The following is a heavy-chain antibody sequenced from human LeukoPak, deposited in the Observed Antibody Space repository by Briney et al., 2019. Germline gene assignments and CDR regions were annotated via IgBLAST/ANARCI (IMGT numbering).Heavy chain of an antibody. CDR1: GGTFCSYA. CDR2: IIPIFGTA. J-gene: IGHJ6*02. CDR3: ARDLRLAAPGYYYYGMDV. V-gene: IGHV1-69*13. Sequence: SVTVSCKASGGTFCSYAISWVRQAPGQGLEWMGGIIPIFGTAKYAQKFQGRVTITADESTSTAYMELSSLRSEDTAVYYCARDLRLAAPGYYYYGMDVWGQGTTVTVCS. D-gene: IGHD6-25*01.